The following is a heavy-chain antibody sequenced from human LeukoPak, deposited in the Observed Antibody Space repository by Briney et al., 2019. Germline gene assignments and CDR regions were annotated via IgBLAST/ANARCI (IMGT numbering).Heavy chain of an antibody. V-gene: IGHV1-2*02. Sequence: ASVKVSCRASGYTFTGHYIHWVRQAPGQGLEWMGWINPNSGGTNYAQKFQDRVTMTRDTSISTAYMELSRLSSDDTAVYYCALPPCSGGNCYFDYWGQGTLVTVSS. CDR1: GYTFTGHY. J-gene: IGHJ4*02. CDR3: ALPPCSGGNCYFDY. D-gene: IGHD2-15*01. CDR2: INPNSGGT.